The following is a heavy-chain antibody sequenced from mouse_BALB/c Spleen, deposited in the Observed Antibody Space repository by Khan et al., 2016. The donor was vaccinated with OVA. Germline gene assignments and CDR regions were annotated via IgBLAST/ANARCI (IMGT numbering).Heavy chain of an antibody. J-gene: IGHJ3*01. CDR3: ARHSYRYDFTY. CDR1: GFSLTTYG. CDR2: IWSGGST. D-gene: IGHD2-12*01. V-gene: IGHV2-2*01. Sequence: QVQLKESGPGLVQPSQSLSITCTVSGFSLTTYGIYWVRQSLGKGLVWLGVIWSGGSTDYNAPFISRLSISTDNSKSHVFFKMNSLQTDDTAIYYCARHSYRYDFTYWGQGTLVTVSA.